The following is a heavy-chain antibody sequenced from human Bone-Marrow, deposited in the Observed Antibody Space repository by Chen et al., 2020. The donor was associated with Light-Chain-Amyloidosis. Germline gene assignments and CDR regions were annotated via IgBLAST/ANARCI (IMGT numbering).Heavy chain of an antibody. Sequence: EVQLVESGGGLVQPGGSLRLSGATSGCNFSSFGMSWVRQAPGKVLEWVSTVSGSTVSTYYAGAVKGRFIISRDNSKSTLYLQMNSLRAGDTAVYFCTRKGGYFDFWGQGSLVTVSS. CDR3: TRKGGYFDF. V-gene: IGHV3-23*04. D-gene: IGHD3-10*01. J-gene: IGHJ4*02. CDR2: VSGSTVST. CDR1: GCNFSSFG.